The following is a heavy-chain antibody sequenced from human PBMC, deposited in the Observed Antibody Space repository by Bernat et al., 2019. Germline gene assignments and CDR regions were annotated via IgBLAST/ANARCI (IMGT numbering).Heavy chain of an antibody. V-gene: IGHV3-11*06. CDR3: ARDREVGGSVGAFDI. CDR2: ISSSSSYT. J-gene: IGHJ3*02. Sequence: QVQLVESGGGLVKPGVSLRLSCAASGFTFSDYYMSWIRQSPWKGLEWVSYISSSSSYTNYADSVKGRFTISRDNAKNSLYLQMNSLRAEDTAVDYCARDREVGGSVGAFDIWGQGTMVTVSS. CDR1: GFTFSDYY. D-gene: IGHD1-26*01.